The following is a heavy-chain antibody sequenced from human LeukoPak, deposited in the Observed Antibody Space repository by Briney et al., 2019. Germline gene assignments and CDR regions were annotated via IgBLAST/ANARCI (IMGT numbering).Heavy chain of an antibody. V-gene: IGHV3-7*01. Sequence: GGSLRLSCAASGFTFSSYWMSWVRQAPGKGLEWVANIKQDGSEKYYVDAVKGRFTISRDNAKNSLYLKMNSLRAEDTVVYYCARDPTRYCSGGSCFRGGIDYWGQGTLVTVSS. CDR2: IKQDGSEK. CDR3: ARDPTRYCSGGSCFRGGIDY. CDR1: GFTFSSYW. J-gene: IGHJ4*02. D-gene: IGHD2-15*01.